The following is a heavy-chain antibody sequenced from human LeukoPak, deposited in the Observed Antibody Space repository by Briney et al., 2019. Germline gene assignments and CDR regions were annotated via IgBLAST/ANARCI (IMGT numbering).Heavy chain of an antibody. V-gene: IGHV1-18*01. CDR1: GYTFTSYG. Sequence: ASVKVSCKASGYTFTSYGISWARQAPGQGLEWMGWISAYNGNTNYAQKLQGRVTMTTDTSTSTAYMELRSLRSDDTAVYYCARVSRVSGYGSGFKGSGLFDPWGQGTLVTVSS. D-gene: IGHD3-10*01. CDR3: ARVSRVSGYGSGFKGSGLFDP. J-gene: IGHJ5*02. CDR2: ISAYNGNT.